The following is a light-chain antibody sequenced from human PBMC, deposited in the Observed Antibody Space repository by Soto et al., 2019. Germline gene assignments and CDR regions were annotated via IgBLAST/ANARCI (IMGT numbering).Light chain of an antibody. J-gene: IGKJ2*01. CDR3: QQYGSSRPFT. CDR1: HRVNTY. V-gene: IGKV3-20*01. CDR2: EAS. Sequence: EILMTQSPATLSVSPGERATLSCRASHRVNTYLAWYQQRPGQAPRLLIYEASSRATGIPDRFSGSGSGTDFTLTISRLEPEDFAVYYCQQYGSSRPFTFGQGTKVDIK.